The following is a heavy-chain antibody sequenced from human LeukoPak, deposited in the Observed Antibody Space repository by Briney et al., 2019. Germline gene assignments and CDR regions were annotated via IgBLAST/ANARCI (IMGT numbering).Heavy chain of an antibody. CDR2: VSDSGSNT. CDR1: GFSFSDYY. J-gene: IGHJ3*02. D-gene: IGHD3-22*01. V-gene: IGHV3-11*06. Sequence: PGGSLRLSCGASGFSFSDYYMNWVRQAPGKGLEWVSYVSDSGSNTKCADSMKGRFTISRDNAKNSLYLQMNSLRAEDTAVYYCTRDRDDDSSGSIDDAFDIWGQGTMVTVSS. CDR3: TRDRDDDSSGSIDDAFDI.